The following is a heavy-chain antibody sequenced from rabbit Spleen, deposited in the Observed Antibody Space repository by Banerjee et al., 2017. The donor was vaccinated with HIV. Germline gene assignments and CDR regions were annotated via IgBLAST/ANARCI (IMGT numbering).Heavy chain of an antibody. D-gene: IGHD1-1*01. V-gene: IGHV1S39*01. CDR3: ARDTSSSFSSYGMDL. J-gene: IGHJ6*01. CDR1: GFDFSNYG. Sequence: QEQLVESGGGLVQPGGSLKLSCKASGFDFSNYGVSWVRQAPGKGLEWIGYIEPIFGNTYYTNWAKGRLTISKTSSTTVTLQMTGLTAADTATYFCARDTSSSFSSYGMDLWGPGTLVTVS. CDR2: IEPIFGNT.